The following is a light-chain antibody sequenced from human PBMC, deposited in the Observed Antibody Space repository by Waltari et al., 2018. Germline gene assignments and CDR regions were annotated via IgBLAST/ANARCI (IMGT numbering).Light chain of an antibody. CDR3: SSYTSSISFV. CDR1: NTYLGYYNF. CDR2: DLN. J-gene: IGLJ3*02. Sequence: QSALTQTASVSGSPGQSITIPCPGPNTYLGYYNFASWYQQHPGKAPKLLIYDLNKRPSGISDRFPGSKSGNTASLTISGLRAEDEADYFCSSYTSSISFVFGAGTKLTVV. V-gene: IGLV2-14*03.